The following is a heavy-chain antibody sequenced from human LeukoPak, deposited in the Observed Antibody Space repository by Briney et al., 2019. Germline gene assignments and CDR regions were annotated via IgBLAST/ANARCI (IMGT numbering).Heavy chain of an antibody. CDR3: AKPSVGGATGFDS. V-gene: IGHV3-23*01. J-gene: IGHJ4*02. CDR1: GFTFSAYA. Sequence: GESLRLSCAASGFTFSAYAMSWVRQAPGKGLEWASAISGSGDTTNSADSVKGRFTISRDNSKNMLYLHMNSLRAEDTAVYYCAKPSVGGATGFDSWGQGTLVTVSS. CDR2: ISGSGDTT. D-gene: IGHD1-26*01.